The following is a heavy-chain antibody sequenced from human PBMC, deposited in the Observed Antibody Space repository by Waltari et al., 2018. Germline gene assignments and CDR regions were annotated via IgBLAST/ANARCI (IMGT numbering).Heavy chain of an antibody. CDR1: GGSFSGYY. V-gene: IGHV4-34*01. Sequence: QVQLQQWGAGLLKPSETLSLTCAVYGGSFSGYYWSWIRQPPGKGLEWIGEINHSRSTNYNPSLKSRVTISVDTSKNQCSRKLSSVTAADTAVYSCARKTYYDCWSGYSPFDYWGQGTLVTVSS. J-gene: IGHJ4*02. D-gene: IGHD3-3*01. CDR3: ARKTYYDCWSGYSPFDY. CDR2: INHSRST.